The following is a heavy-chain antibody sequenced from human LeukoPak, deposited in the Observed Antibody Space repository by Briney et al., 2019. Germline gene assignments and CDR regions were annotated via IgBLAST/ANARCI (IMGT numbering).Heavy chain of an antibody. J-gene: IGHJ4*02. Sequence: ASVKVSCKASGYTFTSYYMHWVRQAPGQGLEWMGIINPSGGSTSYAQKFQGRVTMTRDTSTSTAYMELRSLRSDDTAVYYCARDHMVRGVRGVDYWGQGTLVTVSS. CDR2: INPSGGST. CDR1: GYTFTSYY. CDR3: ARDHMVRGVRGVDY. V-gene: IGHV1-46*01. D-gene: IGHD3-10*01.